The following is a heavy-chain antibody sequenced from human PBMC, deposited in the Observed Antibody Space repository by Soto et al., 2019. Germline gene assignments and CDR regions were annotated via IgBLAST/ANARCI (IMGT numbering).Heavy chain of an antibody. Sequence: QVQLQQWGAGLLKPSETLTLTCAVYGGSFSGYYWSWIRQPPGKGLEWIGEINHSGDTNYNPSLKSRVTISVDTSKNQFSLNLSSVTAADTAVYYCARAFCTTTSCSSLDFWGRGTLVTVSS. J-gene: IGHJ4*01. V-gene: IGHV4-34*01. CDR1: GGSFSGYY. CDR3: ARAFCTTTSCSSLDF. CDR2: INHSGDT. D-gene: IGHD2-2*01.